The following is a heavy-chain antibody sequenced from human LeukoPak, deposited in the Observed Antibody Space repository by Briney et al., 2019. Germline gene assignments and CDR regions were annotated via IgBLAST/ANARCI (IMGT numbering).Heavy chain of an antibody. CDR2: IYYSGST. J-gene: IGHJ3*02. CDR3: ARVEGDYYDSSGSDAFDI. CDR1: GGSISSGGYY. V-gene: IGHV4-31*03. D-gene: IGHD3-22*01. Sequence: SQTLSLTCTVSGGSISSGGYYGSWIRQHPGKGLEWIGYIYYSGSTYYNPSLKSRVTISVDTSKNQFSLKLSSVTAADTAVYYCARVEGDYYDSSGSDAFDIWGQGTMVTVSS.